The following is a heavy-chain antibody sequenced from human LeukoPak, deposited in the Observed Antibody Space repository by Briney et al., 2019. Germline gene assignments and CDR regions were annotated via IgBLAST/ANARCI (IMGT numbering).Heavy chain of an antibody. J-gene: IGHJ5*02. CDR3: ARHVRGSVASPWFDP. CDR2: VYYRGNT. D-gene: IGHD6-19*01. V-gene: IGHV4-59*08. CDR1: AVSSSSYY. Sequence: SETLSLTCSVSAVSSSSYYWSWMRQPPGKGLEWIGYVYYRGNTKYNPSLNSRVTIEVDTSKNQFSLNLTSVTAADTVVYYCARHVRGSVASPWFDPWGQGALVTVSS.